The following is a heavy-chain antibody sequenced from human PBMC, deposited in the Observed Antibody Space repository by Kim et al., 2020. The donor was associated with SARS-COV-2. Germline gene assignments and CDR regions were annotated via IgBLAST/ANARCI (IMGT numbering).Heavy chain of an antibody. Sequence: SETLSLTCTVSGGSISSGGYYWSWIRQHPGKGLEWIGYIYYSGSTYYNPSLKSRVTISVDTSKNQFSLKLSSVTAADTAVYYCARVLDGVAAFDYWGQGTLVTVSS. D-gene: IGHD6-13*01. J-gene: IGHJ4*02. CDR1: GGSISSGGYY. V-gene: IGHV4-31*03. CDR3: ARVLDGVAAFDY. CDR2: IYYSGST.